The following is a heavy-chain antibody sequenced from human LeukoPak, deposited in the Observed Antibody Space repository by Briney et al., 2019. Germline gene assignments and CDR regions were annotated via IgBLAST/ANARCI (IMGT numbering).Heavy chain of an antibody. J-gene: IGHJ4*02. CDR2: ISNSGSTK. CDR3: ARLKYYGFWSGYSTFDY. CDR1: GFTFSSYE. D-gene: IGHD3-3*01. Sequence: GGSLRLSCAASGFTFSSYEMNWVRQAPGKGLEWVSYISNSGSTKYYADSVKGRFTISRDNAKNSLYLQTNSLRAEDTAVYYCARLKYYGFWSGYSTFDYWGQGTLVTVSS. V-gene: IGHV3-48*03.